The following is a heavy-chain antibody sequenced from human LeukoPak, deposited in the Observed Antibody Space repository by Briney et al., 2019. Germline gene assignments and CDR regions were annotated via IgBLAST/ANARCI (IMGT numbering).Heavy chain of an antibody. V-gene: IGHV3-21*01. CDR1: GFTFSSYS. CDR2: ISSSSSYI. J-gene: IGHJ4*02. CDR3: ARDLTAVAGRFDY. D-gene: IGHD6-19*01. Sequence: GGSLRLSCAASGFTFSSYSMNWVRQAPGKGLEWVSSISSSSSYIYYADSVKGRFTISRDNAKNSLYLQMNSLRAEDTAVHYCARDLTAVAGRFDYWGQGTLVTVSS.